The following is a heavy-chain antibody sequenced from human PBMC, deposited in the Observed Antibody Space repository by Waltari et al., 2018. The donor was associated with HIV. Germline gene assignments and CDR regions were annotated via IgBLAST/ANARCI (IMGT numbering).Heavy chain of an antibody. D-gene: IGHD1-26*01. V-gene: IGHV3-66*01. CDR1: GFTFSSNS. CDR2: IWSDGST. CDR3: ARDLREDYYHFAMNV. J-gene: IGHJ6*02. Sequence: EVQLVESGGHLVQPGGSLSLSCAASGFTFSSNSMTWVRQATGKGLEWVSVIWSDGSTYYADSVKGRFTISRDNSRNTMYLQMNSLRVDDTAVYYCARDLREDYYHFAMNVWGQGTSVTVSS.